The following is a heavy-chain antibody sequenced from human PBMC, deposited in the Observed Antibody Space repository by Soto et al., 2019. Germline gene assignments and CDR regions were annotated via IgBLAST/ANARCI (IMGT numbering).Heavy chain of an antibody. CDR1: GDTFTGYY. V-gene: IGHV1-69*13. CDR2: IIPIFGTA. CDR3: ARETSFGSGSYSH. D-gene: IGHD3-10*01. J-gene: IGHJ4*02. Sequence: SVEVSCKASGDTFTGYYMHWVRQAPGQGLEWMGGIIPIFGTANYAQKFQGRVTITADESTSTAYMELSSLRADDTAVYYCARETSFGSGSYSHWGQGTLVTVSS.